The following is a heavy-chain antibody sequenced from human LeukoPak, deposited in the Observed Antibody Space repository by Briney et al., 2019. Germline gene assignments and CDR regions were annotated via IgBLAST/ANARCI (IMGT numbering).Heavy chain of an antibody. V-gene: IGHV3-30*18. J-gene: IGHJ4*02. D-gene: IGHD6-19*01. CDR2: ISYDGSNK. CDR1: GFTFSSYR. CDR3: AKDRARQWLVRDY. Sequence: GVSLRLSCAASGFTFSSYRMHWVRQAPGKGLEWVAVISYDGSNKYYAVSVKGRFTISRDNSKNTLYLQMNSLRAEDTAVYYCAKDRARQWLVRDYWGQGTLVTVSS.